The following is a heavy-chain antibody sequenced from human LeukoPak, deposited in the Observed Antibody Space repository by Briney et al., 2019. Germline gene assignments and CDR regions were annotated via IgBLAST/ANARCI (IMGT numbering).Heavy chain of an antibody. CDR1: GFTVSSNY. CDR2: IYSGGST. D-gene: IGHD3-3*01. CDR3: ARVMTHYDFWSDDDY. Sequence: GGSLRLSCAASGFTVSSNYMSWVRQAPGKGLEWVSVIYSGGSTYYADSVKGRFTISRDNSKNTLYLQMNSLRAEDTAVYYCARVMTHYDFWSDDDYWGQGTLVTVSS. V-gene: IGHV3-66*02. J-gene: IGHJ4*02.